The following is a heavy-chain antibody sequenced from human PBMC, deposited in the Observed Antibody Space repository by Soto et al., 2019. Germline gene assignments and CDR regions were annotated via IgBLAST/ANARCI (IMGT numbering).Heavy chain of an antibody. CDR3: ARVGGINWFDP. CDR1: GGSISSGGYY. CDR2: IYYSGST. J-gene: IGHJ5*02. V-gene: IGHV4-31*03. D-gene: IGHD3-16*01. Sequence: SETLSLTCTVSGGSISSGGYYWSWIRQHPGKGLEWIGYIYYSGSTYYNPSLKSRVTISVDTSKNQFSLKLSSVIAADTAVYYCARVGGINWFDPWGQGTLVTVS.